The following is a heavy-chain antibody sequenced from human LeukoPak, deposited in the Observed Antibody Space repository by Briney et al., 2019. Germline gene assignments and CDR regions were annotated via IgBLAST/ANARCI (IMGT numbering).Heavy chain of an antibody. CDR3: ARVWRIAAAWYYLDY. Sequence: GASVKVSCKASGYTFTGYYMHWVRQAPGQGLEWMGWINPNSGGTNYAQKFQGRVTMTRDTSISTAYMELSRLRSDDTAVYYCARVWRIAAAWYYLDYWGQGTLVTVSS. CDR1: GYTFTGYY. D-gene: IGHD6-13*01. CDR2: INPNSGGT. J-gene: IGHJ4*02. V-gene: IGHV1-2*02.